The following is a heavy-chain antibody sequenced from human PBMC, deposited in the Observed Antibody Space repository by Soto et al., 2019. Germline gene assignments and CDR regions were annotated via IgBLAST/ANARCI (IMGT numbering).Heavy chain of an antibody. J-gene: IGHJ6*03. Sequence: PGGSLRLSCAASGFTFSSYAMSWVRQAPGKGLEWVSAISGSGGSTYYADSVKGRFTISRDNSKNTLYLQMNSLRAEDTAVYYCAKDRSFLSKKATGSYIDVWGKGTTVTVSS. CDR1: GFTFSSYA. D-gene: IGHD3-9*01. CDR2: ISGSGGST. CDR3: AKDRSFLSKKATGSYIDV. V-gene: IGHV3-23*01.